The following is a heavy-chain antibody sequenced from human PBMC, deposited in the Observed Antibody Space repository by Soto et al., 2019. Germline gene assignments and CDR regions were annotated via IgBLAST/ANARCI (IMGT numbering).Heavy chain of an antibody. J-gene: IGHJ4*02. V-gene: IGHV3-30*18. CDR2: ISYDGNNR. CDR1: GFSFKSHG. D-gene: IGHD2-8*01. CDR3: SKDPRNGVSRFDL. Sequence: QVQLVESGGGVVQPGRSLRLSCAGSGFSFKSHGMHWVRQAPGKGLEWVAFISYDGNNRNYADSVKGRFTISRDNSKDALYLQRSSLRGEDTAVYVCSKDPRNGVSRFDLWGQGTLVTVSA.